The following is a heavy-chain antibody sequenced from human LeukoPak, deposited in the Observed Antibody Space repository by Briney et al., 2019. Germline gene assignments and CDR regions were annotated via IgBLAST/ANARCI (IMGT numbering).Heavy chain of an antibody. V-gene: IGHV3-53*01. J-gene: IGHJ6*02. D-gene: IGHD3-16*01. Sequence: GGSLRLSCAASVFTVSGNYMSWVRLAPGKGLEWVSLISAANIAYYADSVKGRFTISRDNAKNTLYLQMNSLRAEDTALYYCARAGKWTPYNYYYGMDVWGQGTTVTVSS. CDR1: VFTVSGNY. CDR3: ARAGKWTPYNYYYGMDV. CDR2: ISAANIA.